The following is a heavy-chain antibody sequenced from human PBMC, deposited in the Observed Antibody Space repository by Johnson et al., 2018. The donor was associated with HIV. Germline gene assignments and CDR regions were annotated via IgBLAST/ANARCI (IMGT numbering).Heavy chain of an antibody. V-gene: IGHV3-66*01. Sequence: VQLVESGGGLVQPGGSLRLSCAASGFTVSSNYMSWVRQAPGKGLEWVSIVYSGGNTYYTDSVKGRFTISRDNSKNTLYLQMNSLIAEDTAVYYCARVGASRFDAFHVWGQGTMVTVAS. CDR1: GFTVSSNY. J-gene: IGHJ3*01. D-gene: IGHD3-16*01. CDR2: VYSGGNT. CDR3: ARVGASRFDAFHV.